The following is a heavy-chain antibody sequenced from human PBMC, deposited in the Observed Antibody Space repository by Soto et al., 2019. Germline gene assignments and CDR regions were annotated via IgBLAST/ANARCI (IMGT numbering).Heavy chain of an antibody. CDR3: ARDNSKDIVVVPAAFDY. V-gene: IGHV3-7*01. CDR2: IKQDGSEK. CDR1: GFTFSSYW. Sequence: EVQLVESGGGLVQPGGSLRLSCAASGFTFSSYWMSWVRQAPGKGLEWVANIKQDGSEKYYVDSVKGRFTISRDNAKNSLYLQMNSLSAEDTAVYYCARDNSKDIVVVPAAFDYWGQGTLVTVSS. J-gene: IGHJ4*02. D-gene: IGHD2-2*01.